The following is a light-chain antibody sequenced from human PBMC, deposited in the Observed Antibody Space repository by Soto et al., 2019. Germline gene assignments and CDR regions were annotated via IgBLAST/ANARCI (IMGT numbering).Light chain of an antibody. CDR1: SSNVGPNF. V-gene: IGLV1-47*02. J-gene: IGLJ2*01. CDR2: NTN. CDR3: AAWDDNLSSLV. Sequence: QSVVTQPPSASGTPGQRVTISCSGSSSNVGPNFVYWYQQLPGTAPKLLIYNTNQRPSGVPERFSGSKSATSASLAISGLRSEDEADYHCAAWDDNLSSLVFGGGTKVTVL.